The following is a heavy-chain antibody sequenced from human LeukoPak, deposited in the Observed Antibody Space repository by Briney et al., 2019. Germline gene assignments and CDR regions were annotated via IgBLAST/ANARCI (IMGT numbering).Heavy chain of an antibody. V-gene: IGHV1-8*03. D-gene: IGHD3-10*01. Sequence: ASVKVSCKASGYTFTGYYMHWVRQAPGQGLEWMGWMNPNSGNTGYSQKFQGRVTFTKDTSINTAYMELSSLRSEDTAVYYCARMNYYGSSDNWFDPWGQGTLVTVSS. CDR2: MNPNSGNT. J-gene: IGHJ5*02. CDR1: GYTFTGYY. CDR3: ARMNYYGSSDNWFDP.